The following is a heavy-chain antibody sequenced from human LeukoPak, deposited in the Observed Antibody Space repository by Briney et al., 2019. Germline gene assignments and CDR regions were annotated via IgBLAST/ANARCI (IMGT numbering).Heavy chain of an antibody. D-gene: IGHD5-18*01. CDR3: AKAGYSSYGTRNFDY. CDR1: GFIFSSFA. Sequence: GGSLRLSCAASGFIFSSFAMNWVRQAPGKGLEWVSIISGNGDSTYYTDSVKGRFIISRDNSKNTLYLQMNSLRAEDTALYYCAKAGYSSYGTRNFDYWGQGTLVTVSS. V-gene: IGHV3-23*01. CDR2: ISGNGDST. J-gene: IGHJ4*02.